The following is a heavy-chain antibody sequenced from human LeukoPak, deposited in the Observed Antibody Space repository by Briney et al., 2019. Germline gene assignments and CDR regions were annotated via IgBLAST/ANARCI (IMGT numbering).Heavy chain of an antibody. CDR1: GYSFTSYW. J-gene: IGHJ4*02. V-gene: IGHV1-2*02. D-gene: IGHD3-10*01. CDR2: VNPNSGGT. CDR3: AREERGSGRY. Sequence: GESLKISCKGSGYSFTSYWIGWVRQMPGKGLEWMGWVNPNSGGTNYAQKFQGRVTMTRDTSISTAYMELSRLRSDDTAVYYCAREERGSGRYWGQGTLVTVSS.